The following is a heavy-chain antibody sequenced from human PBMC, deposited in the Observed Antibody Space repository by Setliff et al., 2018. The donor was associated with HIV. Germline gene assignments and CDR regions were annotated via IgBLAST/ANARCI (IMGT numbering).Heavy chain of an antibody. J-gene: IGHJ4*02. CDR1: GASDINYIW. CDR2: VYHTGST. V-gene: IGHV4-4*02. CDR3: ARDRRDDYYLTAYFDS. Sequence: PSETLSLTCAVSGASDINYIWWSWVRQPPGKGLEWIGEVYHTGSTNLNPSLKTRLTMSVDKAKFQFSLRLTSVTATDTAVYYCARDRRDDYYLTAYFDSLGQGTLVTVSS. D-gene: IGHD1-26*01.